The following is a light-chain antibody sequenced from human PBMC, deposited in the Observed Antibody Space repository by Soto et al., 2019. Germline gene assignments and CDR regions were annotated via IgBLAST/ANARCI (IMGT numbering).Light chain of an antibody. CDR2: KTS. CDR1: QGTGDW. CDR3: QQYSSYPLT. Sequence: DIQMSQSPSTLSASVGGRVTITCRASQGTGDWLAWYQQKPGKAPKLLIYKTSTLEGGVPSRFSGSGSETEFTLPIRSLQPDDFATYYCQQYSSYPLTVGGGNKVDNK. J-gene: IGKJ4*01. V-gene: IGKV1-5*03.